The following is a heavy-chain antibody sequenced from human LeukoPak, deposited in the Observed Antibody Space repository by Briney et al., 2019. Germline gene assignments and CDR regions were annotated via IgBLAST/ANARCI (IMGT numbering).Heavy chain of an antibody. D-gene: IGHD3-9*01. CDR1: SYTFTSYG. J-gene: IGHJ4*02. Sequence: ASVNVSCKASSYTFTSYGISWVRQAPGQGLEWMGWISAYNGNTNYAQKLQGRVTMTTDTSTSTAYMELRSLRSDDTAVYYCARDADILTGNDYWGQGTLVTVSS. CDR3: ARDADILTGNDY. V-gene: IGHV1-18*04. CDR2: ISAYNGNT.